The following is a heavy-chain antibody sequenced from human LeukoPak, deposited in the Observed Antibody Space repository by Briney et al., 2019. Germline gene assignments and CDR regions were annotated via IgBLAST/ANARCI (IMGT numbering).Heavy chain of an antibody. Sequence: KYQGRVTMTEDTSTDTAYMELSSLRSEDTAVYYCARKYSSSYYYYYGMDVWGQGTTVTVSS. CDR3: ARKYSSSYYYYYGMDV. J-gene: IGHJ6*02. V-gene: IGHV1-24*01. D-gene: IGHD6-6*01.